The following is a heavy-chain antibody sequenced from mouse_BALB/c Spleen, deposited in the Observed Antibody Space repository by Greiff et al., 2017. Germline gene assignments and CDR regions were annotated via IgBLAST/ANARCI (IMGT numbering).Heavy chain of an antibody. D-gene: IGHD2-10*01. V-gene: IGHV1-28*01. CDR2: IDPFNGGT. CDR3: APPYYGNYGFAY. CDR1: GYSFTSYY. Sequence: EVQLQQSGPELMKPGASVKISCKASGYSFTSYYMHWVKQSHGKSLEWIGYIDPFNGGTSYNQKFKGKATLTVDKSSSTAYMHLSSLTSEDSAVYYCAPPYYGNYGFAYWGQGTLVTVSA. J-gene: IGHJ3*01.